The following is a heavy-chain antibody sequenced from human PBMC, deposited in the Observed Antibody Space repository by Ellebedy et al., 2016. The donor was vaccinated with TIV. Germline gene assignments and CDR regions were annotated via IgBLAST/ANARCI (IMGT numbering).Heavy chain of an antibody. D-gene: IGHD2-15*01. CDR3: ARGSSWFDP. CDR2: IVVGSGNT. V-gene: IGHV1-58*02. Sequence: AASVKVSCKASGFTFTSSAMQWARQARGQRLEWIGWIVVGSGNTNYAQKFQERVTITRDMSTSTAYMELSSLRSEDTAVYYCARGSSWFDPWGQGTLVTVSS. CDR1: GFTFTSSA. J-gene: IGHJ5*02.